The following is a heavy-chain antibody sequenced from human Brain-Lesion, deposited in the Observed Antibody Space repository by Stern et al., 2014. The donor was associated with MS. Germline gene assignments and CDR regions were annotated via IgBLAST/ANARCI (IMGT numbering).Heavy chain of an antibody. CDR3: AGEEDIRYCSGGSCTGNWFDP. CDR2: IYYSGNT. V-gene: IGHV4-39*01. J-gene: IGHJ5*02. Sequence: VQLVESGPGLVKPSETLSLTCTVAGGSVSSTSYAWAWIRQPPGKGLEWIGTIYYSGNTYYSPSLKSRLTLSLDTSKNQFSPPLGFVTAADTAVYYCAGEEDIRYCSGGSCTGNWFDPWGQGTLVTVSS. CDR1: GGSVSSTSYA. D-gene: IGHD2-15*01.